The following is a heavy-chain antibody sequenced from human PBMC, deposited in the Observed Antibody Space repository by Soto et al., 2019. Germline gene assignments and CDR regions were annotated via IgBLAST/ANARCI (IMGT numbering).Heavy chain of an antibody. V-gene: IGHV3-7*01. D-gene: IGHD6-6*01. CDR1: GFTFSRDC. CDR3: PRELSSSSDYYPPSGKDV. Sequence: GGSLRLSCAASGFTFSRDCMSWVRQGPGRGLEWVANINQDGSEKYYVDTVKGRFTISRDNAKNSLYLQMNSLRVEDTAVYYCPRELSSSSDYYPPSGKDVWGQSASVTLSS. J-gene: IGHJ6*02. CDR2: INQDGSEK.